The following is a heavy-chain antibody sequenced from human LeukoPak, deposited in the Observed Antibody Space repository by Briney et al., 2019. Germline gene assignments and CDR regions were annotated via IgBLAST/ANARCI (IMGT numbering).Heavy chain of an antibody. V-gene: IGHV1-69*02. D-gene: IGHD5-24*01. J-gene: IGHJ3*02. CDR2: IIPILGIA. CDR3: ARGGRDGYNHGAFDI. Sequence: SVKVSCKASGGTFSSYTISLVRQAPGQGLEWMGRIIPILGIANYAQKFQGRVTITADKSTSTAYMELSSLRSEDTAVYYCARGGRDGYNHGAFDIWGQGTRVTVSS. CDR1: GGTFSSYT.